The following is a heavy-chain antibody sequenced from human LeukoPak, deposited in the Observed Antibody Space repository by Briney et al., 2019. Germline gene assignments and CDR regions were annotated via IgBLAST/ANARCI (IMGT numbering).Heavy chain of an antibody. CDR1: RFTFISYN. CDR2: IISSGRTI. D-gene: IGHD3-3*01. Sequence: WALRLSCSASRFTFISYNMNWVRQPPAKELEWISYIISSGRTIYYVHSLKGRVTISRDNSRNQLSLQMSTLIAADTAVYFFARDFFEDFLWGEGTLVTVS. V-gene: IGHV3-48*01. J-gene: IGHJ4*02. CDR3: ARDFFEDFL.